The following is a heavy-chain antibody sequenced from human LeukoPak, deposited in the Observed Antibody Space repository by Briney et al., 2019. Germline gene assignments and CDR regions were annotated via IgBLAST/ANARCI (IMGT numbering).Heavy chain of an antibody. CDR2: IYSGGST. Sequence: GGSLRLSCAASGFTVSSNYMSWVRLAPGKGLEWVSVIYSGGSTYYADSVKGRFTISRDNSKNTLYLQMNSLRAEDTAVYYCARELHSSAVFFDYWGQGTLVTVSS. D-gene: IGHD3-22*01. J-gene: IGHJ4*02. CDR3: ARELHSSAVFFDY. CDR1: GFTVSSNY. V-gene: IGHV3-53*01.